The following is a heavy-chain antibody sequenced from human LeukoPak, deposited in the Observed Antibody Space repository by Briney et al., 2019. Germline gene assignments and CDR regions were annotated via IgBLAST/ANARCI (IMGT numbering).Heavy chain of an antibody. CDR2: ISGSGGST. CDR3: AKGMREHIVVVTAIDY. V-gene: IGHV3-23*01. D-gene: IGHD2-21*02. CDR1: GFTFSNYG. J-gene: IGHJ4*02. Sequence: GGSLRLSCAASGFTFSNYGMSWVRQAPGKGLEWVSAISGSGGSTYYADSVKGRFTISRDNSKNTLYLQMNSLRAEDTAVYYCAKGMREHIVVVTAIDYWGQGTLVTVSS.